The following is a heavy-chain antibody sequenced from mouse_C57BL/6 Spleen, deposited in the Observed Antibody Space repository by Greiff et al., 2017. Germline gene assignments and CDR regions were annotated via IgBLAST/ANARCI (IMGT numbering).Heavy chain of an antibody. D-gene: IGHD2-2*01. CDR2: ISSGGDYI. Sequence: DVHLVESGEGLVKPGGSLQLSCAASGFTFSSYAMSWVRQTPEKRLEWVAYISSGGDYIYYADTVKGRFTISRDNARNTLYLQMSSLKSEDTAMYYCTRLGYAYWWFAYWGQVTLVTFSA. V-gene: IGHV5-9-1*02. J-gene: IGHJ3*01. CDR1: GFTFSSYA. CDR3: TRLGYAYWWFAY.